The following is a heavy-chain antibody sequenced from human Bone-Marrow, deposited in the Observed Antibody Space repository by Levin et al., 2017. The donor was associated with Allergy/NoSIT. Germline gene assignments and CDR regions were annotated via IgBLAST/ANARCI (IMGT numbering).Heavy chain of an antibody. CDR2: INTNTGKP. CDR1: GHSFSDYA. V-gene: IGHV7-4-1*02. D-gene: IGHD3-3*01. CDR3: ATNRYYDIWSGSGWFDP. J-gene: IGHJ5*02. Sequence: GESLKISCRASGHSFSDYALNWVRQAPGQGLELMGWINTNTGKPTYAQGFRGRFVFSLDTSVSTAYLQISSLKAADTAVYYCATNRYYDIWSGSGWFDPWGQGTLVTVSS.